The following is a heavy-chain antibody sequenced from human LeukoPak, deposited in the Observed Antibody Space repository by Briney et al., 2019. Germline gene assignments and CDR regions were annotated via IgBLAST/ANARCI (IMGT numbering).Heavy chain of an antibody. CDR1: GGSFSGYY. D-gene: IGHD3-16*01. CDR3: ARHRWTIEVETSLGRGLGGWFDP. CDR2: INHSGMS. J-gene: IGHJ5*02. Sequence: SETLPLTCAVYGGSFSGYYWTWIRQPPGKGLEWIGEINHSGMSAYDPSLKSRVIISVDTSKKQFSLKLTSVTAADTAIYYCARHRWTIEVETSLGRGLGGWFDPWGQGSLVTVSS. V-gene: IGHV4-34*01.